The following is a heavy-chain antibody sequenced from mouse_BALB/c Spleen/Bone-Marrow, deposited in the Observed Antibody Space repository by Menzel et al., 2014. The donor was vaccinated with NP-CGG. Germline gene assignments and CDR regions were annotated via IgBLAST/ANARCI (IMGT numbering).Heavy chain of an antibody. D-gene: IGHD4-1*01. CDR1: GFTFSYFG. J-gene: IGHJ2*01. CDR2: ISSGSSII. V-gene: IGHV5-17*02. CDR3: ARERTGFDY. Sequence: EVNVVDSGGGLVQPGGSRKLSCAASGFTFSYFGMHWVRQAPEKGLEWVAYISSGSSIIYYADTVKGRFTISRDNPKNTLFLQMTSLRSEDTAMYYCARERTGFDYWGQGTTLTVSS.